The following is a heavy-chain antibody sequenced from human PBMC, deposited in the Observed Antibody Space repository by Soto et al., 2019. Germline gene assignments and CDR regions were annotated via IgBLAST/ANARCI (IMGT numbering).Heavy chain of an antibody. V-gene: IGHV4-4*02. D-gene: IGHD3-9*01. CDR1: SGSISSSNW. CDR3: ARRYYDILSGYYNFDY. Sequence: QVQLQESGPGLVKPSGTLSLTCAVSSGSISSSNWWSWVRQPPGKGLEWIGEIYHSGSTNYNPSLKSRVTISVDKSKNLFSLQLSFVTAADTAVYYCARRYYDILSGYYNFDYWGQGTLVTVSS. J-gene: IGHJ4*02. CDR2: IYHSGST.